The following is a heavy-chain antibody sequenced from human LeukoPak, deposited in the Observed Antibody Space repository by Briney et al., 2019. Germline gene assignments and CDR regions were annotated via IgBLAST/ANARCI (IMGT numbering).Heavy chain of an antibody. J-gene: IGHJ5*02. CDR2: IYHSGST. CDR3: ARVITKDMVRGNWFDP. CDR1: GGSISSGGYY. Sequence: SQTLSLTCTVSGGSISSGGYYWSWIRQPPGKGLEWIGYIYHSGSTYYNPSLKSRVTISVDRSKNQFSLKLSSVTAADTAVYYCARVITKDMVRGNWFDPWGQGTLVTVSS. D-gene: IGHD3-10*01. V-gene: IGHV4-30-2*01.